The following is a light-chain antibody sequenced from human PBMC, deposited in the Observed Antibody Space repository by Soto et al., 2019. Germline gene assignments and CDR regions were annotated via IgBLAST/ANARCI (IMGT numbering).Light chain of an antibody. J-gene: IGKJ1*01. CDR3: QELNSYPRT. CDR2: PAS. Sequence: DLQLTQSPSFLSASVGDRVTITCRASQGISSYLAWYQQNPGKAPKLLNYPASTLESGVPSRFSGSRSGTEFTLTISSLQPEDSATYYCQELNSYPRTFGQGTKVEIK. V-gene: IGKV1-9*01. CDR1: QGISSY.